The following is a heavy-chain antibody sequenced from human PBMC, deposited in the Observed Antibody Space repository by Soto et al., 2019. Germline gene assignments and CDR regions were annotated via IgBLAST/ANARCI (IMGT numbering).Heavy chain of an antibody. J-gene: IGHJ6*02. V-gene: IGHV1-18*01. Sequence: QVQLVQSRAEVKNPGASVKVSCKASGYSFTRYGIAWARQAPGQGLEWMGWINTYNGNTNYAQNRPGRVTLXTXTXXSTAYMELTSLRSNDTAIYYCAMVDVYVTPSPQDVWGQGTTVIVSS. CDR1: GYSFTRYG. D-gene: IGHD3-16*01. CDR3: AMVDVYVTPSPQDV. CDR2: INTYNGNT.